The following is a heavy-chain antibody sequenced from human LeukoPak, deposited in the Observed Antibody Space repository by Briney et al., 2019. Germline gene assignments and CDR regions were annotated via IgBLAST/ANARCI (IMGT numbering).Heavy chain of an antibody. J-gene: IGHJ4*02. V-gene: IGHV7-4-1*04. CDR3: ARVRGITMIHRVIDY. CDR2: ININTGNP. CDR1: GDTFTSYA. Sequence: ASVKVSCKASGDTFTSYAMNWVRQAPGQGLEWMGWININTGNPTYAQGFTGRFVFSLDTSVSMAYLQISSLKAEDTAVYYCARVRGITMIHRVIDYWGQGTLVTVSS. D-gene: IGHD3-16*02.